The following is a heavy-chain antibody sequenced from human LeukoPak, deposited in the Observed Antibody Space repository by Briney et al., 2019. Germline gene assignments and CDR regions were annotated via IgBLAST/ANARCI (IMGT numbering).Heavy chain of an antibody. J-gene: IGHJ4*02. Sequence: HSETLSLTCTVSGGSISSYYWSWIRPPPGKGLEGIGYIYYTGSTNYNPSLKSRVTISVDTSKKQFSLKLTSVTAADTAVYYCASSEKYGSGSYYYWGQGTLVSVSS. CDR1: GGSISSYY. D-gene: IGHD3-10*01. V-gene: IGHV4-59*01. CDR3: ASSEKYGSGSYYY. CDR2: IYYTGST.